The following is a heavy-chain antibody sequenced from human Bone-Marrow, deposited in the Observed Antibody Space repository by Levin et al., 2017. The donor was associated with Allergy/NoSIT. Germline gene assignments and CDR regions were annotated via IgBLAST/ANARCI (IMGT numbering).Heavy chain of an antibody. D-gene: IGHD3-3*01. V-gene: IGHV1-69*13. CDR1: GGTFSSYA. CDR2: IIPIFGTA. CDR3: ARALAPRYYDFWSGYYTAGFDY. Sequence: SVKVSCKASGGTFSSYAISWVRQAPGQGLEWMGGIIPIFGTANYAQKFQGRVTITADESTSTAYMELSSLRSEDTAVYYCARALAPRYYDFWSGYYTAGFDYWGQGTLVTVSS. J-gene: IGHJ4*02.